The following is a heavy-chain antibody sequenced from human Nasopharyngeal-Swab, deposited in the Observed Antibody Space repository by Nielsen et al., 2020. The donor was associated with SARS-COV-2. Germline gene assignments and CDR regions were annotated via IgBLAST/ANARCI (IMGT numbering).Heavy chain of an antibody. D-gene: IGHD6-13*01. Sequence: ASVKVSCKASGYTFTSYDINWVRQATGQGLEWMGWMNPNSGNTGYAQKLQGRVTMTTDTSTSTAYMELRSLRSDDTAVYYCARAGRAAAAPSYGMDVWGQGTTVTVSS. CDR3: ARAGRAAAAPSYGMDV. V-gene: IGHV1-8*01. J-gene: IGHJ6*02. CDR2: MNPNSGNT. CDR1: GYTFTSYD.